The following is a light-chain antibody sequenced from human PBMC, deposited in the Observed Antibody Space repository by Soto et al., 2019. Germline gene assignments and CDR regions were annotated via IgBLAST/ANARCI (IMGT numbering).Light chain of an antibody. J-gene: IGLJ1*01. CDR3: SSYTSSSTLSTYV. CDR2: DVS. CDR1: SSDVGGYNY. Sequence: QSVLTHPASVSGSPGQSITISCTGTSSDVGGYNYVSWYQHHPGKAPKLMIYDVSNRPSGVSNRFSGSKSGNTASLIISGLQAEDEADYYCSSYTSSSTLSTYVFGTGTKLTVL. V-gene: IGLV2-14*03.